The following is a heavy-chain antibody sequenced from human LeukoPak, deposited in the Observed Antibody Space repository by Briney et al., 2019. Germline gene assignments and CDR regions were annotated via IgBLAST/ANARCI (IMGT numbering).Heavy chain of an antibody. V-gene: IGHV3-48*04. D-gene: IGHD5-24*01. CDR2: ISSSSSTI. Sequence: GGSLRLSCAASGFTFSSYSMNWVRQAPGKGLEWVSYISSSSSTIYYADSVKGRFTISRDNAKNSLYLQMNSLRAEDTAVYYCARDLDGYIDYWGQGTLVTVSS. CDR3: ARDLDGYIDY. J-gene: IGHJ4*02. CDR1: GFTFSSYS.